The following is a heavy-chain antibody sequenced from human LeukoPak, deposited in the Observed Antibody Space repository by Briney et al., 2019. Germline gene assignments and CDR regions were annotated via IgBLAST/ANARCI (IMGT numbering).Heavy chain of an antibody. J-gene: IGHJ4*02. CDR1: GYTFTGYY. Sequence: ASVKVSCKASGYTFTGYYMHWVRQAPGQGLEWMGWIDPNSGGTNYAQRFQGRVTMTRDTSISTVYMELSSLRSDDTAVYYCAKDLGSGSYQPSDYWGQGTLVTVSS. V-gene: IGHV1-2*02. D-gene: IGHD1-26*01. CDR2: IDPNSGGT. CDR3: AKDLGSGSYQPSDY.